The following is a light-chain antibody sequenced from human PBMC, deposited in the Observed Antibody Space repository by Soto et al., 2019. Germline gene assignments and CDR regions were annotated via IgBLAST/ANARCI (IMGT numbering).Light chain of an antibody. CDR3: SSYAGTPYV. Sequence: QSALTQPASVSGSPGQSITISCTGTSNDVGNYNLVSWYQQHPGKAPKLIIYEGSKRPSGVSNRFSGSKSGNTASLTISGLQPEDEAAYHCSSYAGTPYVFGTGTKLTVL. J-gene: IGLJ1*01. CDR1: SNDVGNYNL. CDR2: EGS. V-gene: IGLV2-23*01.